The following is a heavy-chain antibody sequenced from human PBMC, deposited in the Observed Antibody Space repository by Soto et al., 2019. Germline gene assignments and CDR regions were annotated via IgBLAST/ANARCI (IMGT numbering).Heavy chain of an antibody. CDR3: AKATATGGGAFEI. J-gene: IGHJ3*02. D-gene: IGHD2-8*02. V-gene: IGHV3-23*01. Sequence: PGGSLRLSCAVSGFICSGYNMSGVRKAPGKGLAWVSTILVGGSTHYEDSVQGRLTISRDTSKNTVYLHRNSLTAGDTAVYYCAKATATGGGAFEIYGQGTMVTVSS. CDR2: ILVGGST. CDR1: GFICSGYN.